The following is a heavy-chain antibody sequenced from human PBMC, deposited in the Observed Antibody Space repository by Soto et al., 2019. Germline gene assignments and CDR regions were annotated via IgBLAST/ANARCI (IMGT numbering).Heavy chain of an antibody. Sequence: TSETLSLTCTVSGGSVSSGSYYWSWIRQPPGKGLEWIGYIYYSGSTNYNPSLKSRVTISVDTSKNQFSLKLSSVTAADTAVYYCARVSDAPTVTLFDYWGQGTLVTVSS. CDR1: GGSVSSGSYY. J-gene: IGHJ4*02. CDR3: ARVSDAPTVTLFDY. D-gene: IGHD4-4*01. CDR2: IYYSGST. V-gene: IGHV4-61*01.